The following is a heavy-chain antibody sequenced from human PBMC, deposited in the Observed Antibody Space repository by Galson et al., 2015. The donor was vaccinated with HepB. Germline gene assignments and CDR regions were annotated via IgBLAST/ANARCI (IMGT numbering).Heavy chain of an antibody. Sequence: SLRLSCAASGFTFSSYGMHWVRQAPGKGLEWVAVISYGGSNKYYADSVKGRFTISRDNSKNTLYLQMNSLRAEDTAVYYCAKGSGWLLLQSTFDYWGQGTLVTVSS. CDR1: GFTFSSYG. V-gene: IGHV3-30*18. CDR2: ISYGGSNK. J-gene: IGHJ4*02. D-gene: IGHD3-22*01. CDR3: AKGSGWLLLQSTFDY.